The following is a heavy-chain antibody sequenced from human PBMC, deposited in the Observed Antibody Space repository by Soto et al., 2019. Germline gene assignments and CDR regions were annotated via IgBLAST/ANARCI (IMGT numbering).Heavy chain of an antibody. CDR2: ISYDGSNK. CDR3: AKILQLGDYAYYYYGMDV. J-gene: IGHJ6*02. Sequence: QVQLVESGGGVVQPGRSLRLSCAASGFTFSSYGMHWVRQAPGKGLEWVAVISYDGSNKYYADSVKGRFTISRDNSKHTLYLQMNRRRAEDTAVYYCAKILQLGDYAYYYYGMDVWGQGTTVTVSS. D-gene: IGHD4-17*01. CDR1: GFTFSSYG. V-gene: IGHV3-30*18.